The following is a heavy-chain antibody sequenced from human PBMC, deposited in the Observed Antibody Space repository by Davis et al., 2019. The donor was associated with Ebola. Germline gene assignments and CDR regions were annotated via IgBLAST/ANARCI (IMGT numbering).Heavy chain of an antibody. Sequence: PGGSLRLSCAASGFIFPSYAMSWVRQAPGKGLEWVSGVSGTGERTSYADSVKGRFTIYRDNAKNTLYLQMNSLRAEDTAVFYCAKCQSSSWQYDYWGQGTLVTVSS. CDR1: GFIFPSYA. V-gene: IGHV3-23*01. CDR2: VSGTGERT. J-gene: IGHJ4*02. D-gene: IGHD6-13*01. CDR3: AKCQSSSWQYDY.